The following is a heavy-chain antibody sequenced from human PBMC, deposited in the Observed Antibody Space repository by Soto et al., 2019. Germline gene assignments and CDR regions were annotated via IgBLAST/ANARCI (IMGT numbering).Heavy chain of an antibody. CDR1: GFTFSSYG. CDR3: ARAANSTIFGVALYYYYMDV. V-gene: IGHV3-33*01. D-gene: IGHD3-3*01. Sequence: QVQLVESGGGVVQPGRSLRLSCAASGFTFSSYGMHWVRQAPGKGLEWVAVIWYDGSNKYYADSVKGRFTISRDNSKNTLYLQMNSLRAEDTAVYYCARAANSTIFGVALYYYYMDVWGKGTTVTVSS. J-gene: IGHJ6*03. CDR2: IWYDGSNK.